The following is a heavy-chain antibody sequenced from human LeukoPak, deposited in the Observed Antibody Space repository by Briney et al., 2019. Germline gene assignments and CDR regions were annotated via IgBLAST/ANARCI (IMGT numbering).Heavy chain of an antibody. D-gene: IGHD6-13*01. CDR2: IYYSGST. J-gene: IGHJ6*02. CDR1: GGSISSYY. V-gene: IGHV4-59*01. CDR3: ARDRIAAAGISETPSDGMDV. Sequence: PSETLSLTCTVSGGSISSYYWSWIRQPPGKGLEWIGYIYYSGSTNYNPFLKSRVTISVDTSKNQFSLKLSSVTAADTAVYYCARDRIAAAGISETPSDGMDVWGQGTTVTVSS.